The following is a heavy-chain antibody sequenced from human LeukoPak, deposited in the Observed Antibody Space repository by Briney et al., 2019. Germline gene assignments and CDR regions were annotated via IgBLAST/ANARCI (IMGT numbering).Heavy chain of an antibody. CDR3: ARDYGGSSPFDY. Sequence: GGSLRLSCAASGFTFNDYWMTWVRQAPGKGLEWVANIKQDGSEKYYVDSVKGRFTISRDNAKSSLYLQMNSLRAEDTAVYYCARDYGGSSPFDYWGQGTLVTVSS. V-gene: IGHV3-7*01. J-gene: IGHJ4*02. D-gene: IGHD4-23*01. CDR1: GFTFNDYW. CDR2: IKQDGSEK.